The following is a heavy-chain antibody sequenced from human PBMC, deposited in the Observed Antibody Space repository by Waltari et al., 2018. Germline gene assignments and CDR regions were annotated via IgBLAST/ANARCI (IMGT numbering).Heavy chain of an antibody. D-gene: IGHD3-22*01. CDR2: IYYSGST. CDR1: GGSISSGDYY. J-gene: IGHJ3*02. V-gene: IGHV4-30-4*08. Sequence: QVQLQESGPGLVKPSQTLSLTCTVSGGSISSGDYYWSWIRQPPGKGLEGIGYIYYSGSTYYNPSLKSRVTISVDTSKNQFSLKLSSVTAADTAVYYCARAQYQYSPTYYYDSSGYKTAFDIWGQGTMVTVSS. CDR3: ARAQYQYSPTYYYDSSGYKTAFDI.